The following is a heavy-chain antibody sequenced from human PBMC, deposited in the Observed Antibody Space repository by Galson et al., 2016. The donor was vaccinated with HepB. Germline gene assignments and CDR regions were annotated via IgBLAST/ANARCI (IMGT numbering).Heavy chain of an antibody. CDR2: LNPNSGVT. CDR3: ARDHPLADLDY. Sequence: SVKVSCKASGNTFTGYYMHWVRQAPGQGLEWMGRLNPNSGVTNYAQKFQGRVTMTRDTSITTAYMELSRLRSDDTAVYYCARDHPLADLDYWGQGTLVTVSS. V-gene: IGHV1-2*06. J-gene: IGHJ4*02. CDR1: GNTFTGYY. D-gene: IGHD3/OR15-3a*01.